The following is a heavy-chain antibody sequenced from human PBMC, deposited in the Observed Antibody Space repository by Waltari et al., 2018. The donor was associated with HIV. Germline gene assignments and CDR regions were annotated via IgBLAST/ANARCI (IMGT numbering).Heavy chain of an antibody. CDR1: GYTFNISW. V-gene: IGHV5-51*03. J-gene: IGHJ4*02. CDR3: ARGAVRSTLFYFDF. Sequence: EVQLVQSGAEVKEPGASLTLSCRGSGYTFNISWIAWVRQMPGKGLEWMGIIFPGDSDTRYSPSFQGQVTISADKSITTAYLQWTTLRASDTAMYYCARGAVRSTLFYFDFWAQGTLVTVSS. CDR2: IFPGDSDT. D-gene: IGHD2-15*01.